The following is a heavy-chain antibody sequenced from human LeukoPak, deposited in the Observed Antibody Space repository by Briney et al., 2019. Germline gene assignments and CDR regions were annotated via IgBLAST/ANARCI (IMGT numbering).Heavy chain of an antibody. D-gene: IGHD2-2*01. CDR1: GFTFISYA. V-gene: IGHV3-30*04. CDR2: ISFHGTDT. CDR3: ARDRQDCSSTSCYGGATDV. J-gene: IGHJ6*04. Sequence: GTSLRLSCAASGFTFISYAIHWVRQAPGKGLEWVAVISFHGTDTFYADFVKGRFTISRDNAKNSLYLQMNSLRAEDTAVYYCARDRQDCSSTSCYGGATDVWGKGTTVTISS.